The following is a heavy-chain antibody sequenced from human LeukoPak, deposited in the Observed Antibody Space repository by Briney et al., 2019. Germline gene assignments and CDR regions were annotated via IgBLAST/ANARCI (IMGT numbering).Heavy chain of an antibody. CDR1: GGSFSGYY. D-gene: IGHD3-3*01. J-gene: IGHJ5*02. Sequence: SETLSLTCAVYGGSFSGYYWSWIRQPPGKGLEWIGEINHSGSTNYNPSLKGRVTISVDTSKNQFSLKLSSVTAADTAVYYCAGSIFGVPQNPWGQGTLVTVSS. CDR3: AGSIFGVPQNP. CDR2: INHSGST. V-gene: IGHV4-34*01.